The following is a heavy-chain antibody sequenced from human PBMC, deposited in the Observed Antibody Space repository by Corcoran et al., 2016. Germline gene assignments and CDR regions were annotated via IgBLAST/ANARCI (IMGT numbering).Heavy chain of an antibody. Sequence: QVQLVQSGAEVKKPGASVKVSCKASGYTFTSYAMHWVRQAPGQRLEWMGWFNAGNGNTKYSQKFQGRVTITRDTSASTAYMELSSLRSEDTAVYYCARARTYYDFWSSPYWGQGTLVTVSS. CDR2: FNAGNGNT. CDR3: ARARTYYDFWSSPY. D-gene: IGHD3-3*01. J-gene: IGHJ4*02. CDR1: GYTFTSYA. V-gene: IGHV1-3*01.